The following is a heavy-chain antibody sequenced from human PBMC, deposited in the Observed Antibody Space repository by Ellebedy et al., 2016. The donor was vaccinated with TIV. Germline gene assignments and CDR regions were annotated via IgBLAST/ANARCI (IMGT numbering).Heavy chain of an antibody. J-gene: IGHJ4*02. Sequence: SGPTLVKPTQTLTLTCTFSGFSLSTTGVGVGWIRQPPGEALEWLAFIFWNADKHYSPSLKNRLTIIKDTSKNQVVLTMINMDPVDTATYYCARIPSNGYYSSYFDYWGQGTLVTVSS. D-gene: IGHD3-22*01. V-gene: IGHV2-5*01. CDR1: GFSLSTTGVG. CDR2: IFWNADK. CDR3: ARIPSNGYYSSYFDY.